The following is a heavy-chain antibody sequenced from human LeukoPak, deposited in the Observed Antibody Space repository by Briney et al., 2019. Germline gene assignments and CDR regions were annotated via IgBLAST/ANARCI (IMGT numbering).Heavy chain of an antibody. J-gene: IGHJ4*02. CDR1: GFTFSRYA. CDR3: ARDQLDYCSSTSCYAGDY. V-gene: IGHV3-30-3*01. CDR2: ISYDGSNK. D-gene: IGHD2-2*01. Sequence: GASLRLSCAASGFTFSRYAMHWVRQAPGKGLEWVAVISYDGSNKYYADSVKGRFTISRDNSKNTLYLQMNSLTVEDTAVYYCARDQLDYCSSTSCYAGDYWGQGTLVTVSS.